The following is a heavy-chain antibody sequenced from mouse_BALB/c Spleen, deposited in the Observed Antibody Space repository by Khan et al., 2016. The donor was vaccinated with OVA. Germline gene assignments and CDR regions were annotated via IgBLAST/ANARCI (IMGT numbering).Heavy chain of an antibody. CDR3: ARWFTY. Sequence: EVQLQESGPGLVKPSQSLSLTCTVTGYSITSDYAWNWIRQFPGNKLEWMGYISYSGSTTYNPSLKSRISITPDTSKNQFFLQFNSVTTEDTATYYCARWFTYWGQGTLVTVSA. J-gene: IGHJ3*01. CDR1: GYSITSDYA. CDR2: ISYSGST. V-gene: IGHV3-2*02.